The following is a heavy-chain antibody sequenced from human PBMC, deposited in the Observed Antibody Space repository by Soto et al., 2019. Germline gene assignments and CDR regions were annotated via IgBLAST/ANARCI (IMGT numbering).Heavy chain of an antibody. V-gene: IGHV3-23*01. J-gene: IGHJ6*02. D-gene: IGHD1-26*01. CDR1: GLDFSSEV. CDR2: ISGSGRTI. CDR3: AKVGPSYYYGMGV. Sequence: GWSLRLSCASSGLDFSSEVMCWVRQAPGKGLEWVSSISGSGRTIYHADSMRGRFAISRDNSKNSLYLQLNNLRVDDTAVYYCAKVGPSYYYGMGVWGQGTTVTVSS.